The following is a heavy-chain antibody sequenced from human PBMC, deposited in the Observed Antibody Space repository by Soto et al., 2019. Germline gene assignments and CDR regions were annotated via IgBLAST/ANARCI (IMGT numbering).Heavy chain of an antibody. J-gene: IGHJ4*02. CDR2: ISSSGSTA. CDR1: GFTFSRFG. D-gene: IGHD2-15*01. V-gene: IGHV3-48*03. Sequence: EVQLVESGGGLVQPGGSLRLSCAASGFTFSRFGLHWVRQAPGKGLEWISYISSSGSTAYYASSVEGRFTISRDNANNSVYLQRDSLRAQATALYYCTRAAWCPYLSFYWGQGALVTVSS. CDR3: TRAAWCPYLSFY.